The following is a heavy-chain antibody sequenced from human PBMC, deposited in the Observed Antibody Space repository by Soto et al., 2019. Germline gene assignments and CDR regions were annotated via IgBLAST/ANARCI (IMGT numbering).Heavy chain of an antibody. CDR2: IYHSGSI. Sequence: QLQLQESGSGLVKPSQTLSLTCAVSGGSISSGNYSWSWIRQPPGKGLEWIGYIYHSGSIYYNPSLKSRVTVSVERSKNRFSLKLTSVTAADTAVYFCARVWTIVTTKGFGWFDPWGQGTLVTVSS. J-gene: IGHJ5*02. D-gene: IGHD4-4*01. V-gene: IGHV4-30-2*01. CDR1: GGSISSGNYS. CDR3: ARVWTIVTTKGFGWFDP.